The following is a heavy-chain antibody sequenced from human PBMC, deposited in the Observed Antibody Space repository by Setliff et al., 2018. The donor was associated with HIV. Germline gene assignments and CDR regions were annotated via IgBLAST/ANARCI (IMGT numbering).Heavy chain of an antibody. Sequence: GASVKVSCKTSGYTFKSYDINWVRQAPGQRPEWMARINAGNGNREYSPKFQGRVTITADTSASTMYMELSSLRSEDTAVYYCARVGNNRLQFFDHWG. CDR3: ARVGNNRLQFFDH. CDR2: INAGNGNR. D-gene: IGHD5-12*01. V-gene: IGHV1-3*01. J-gene: IGHJ4*01. CDR1: GYTFKSYD.